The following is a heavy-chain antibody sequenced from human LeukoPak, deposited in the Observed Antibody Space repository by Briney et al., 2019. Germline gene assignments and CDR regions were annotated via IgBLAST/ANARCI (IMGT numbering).Heavy chain of an antibody. J-gene: IGHJ4*02. D-gene: IGHD2-21*02. CDR1: GFTLSNYW. V-gene: IGHV3-74*01. CDR3: SRGKIMGDDFDY. Sequence: GGSLRLSCAASGFTLSNYWMFWVRQAPGMGLEWVSRIDSEGSGIICADSVKGRFTISRDNAKNTLYLQMNSLRGEDTAVYYCSRGKIMGDDFDYWGQGTLVTVSS. CDR2: IDSEGSGI.